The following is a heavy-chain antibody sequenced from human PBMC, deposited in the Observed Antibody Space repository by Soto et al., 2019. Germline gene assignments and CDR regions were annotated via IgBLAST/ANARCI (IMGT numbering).Heavy chain of an antibody. CDR3: ASGPTTVVIGTRRDDY. D-gene: IGHD4-17*01. CDR2: INHSGST. V-gene: IGHV4-34*01. J-gene: IGHJ4*02. CDR1: GGPFSGYY. Sequence: QVQLQQWGAGLLKPSETLSLTCAVYGGPFSGYYRGWIRQPPGKGRAWIGEINHSGSTNYNPSLKSRVTISIDTSRKQFSLSLSSVTVADTAVYYCASGPTTVVIGTRRDDYWGQGTLVTVSS.